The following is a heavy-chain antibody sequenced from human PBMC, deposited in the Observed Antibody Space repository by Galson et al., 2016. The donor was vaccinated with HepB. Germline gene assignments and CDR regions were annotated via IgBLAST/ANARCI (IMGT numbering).Heavy chain of an antibody. J-gene: IGHJ4*02. Sequence: SVKVSCKASGYIFINYYMHWVRQAPGQGLEWMGIINPSGDSTRYAQKFQGRVTMTRDTSKNTLYMELRNLSSDDTAVYYGPIDLIARGYHDSNGNTVGVFDLWGQGTLVTVSS. CDR1: GYIFINYY. D-gene: IGHD3-22*01. CDR3: PIDLIARGYHDSNGNTVGVFDL. CDR2: INPSGDST. V-gene: IGHV1-46*01.